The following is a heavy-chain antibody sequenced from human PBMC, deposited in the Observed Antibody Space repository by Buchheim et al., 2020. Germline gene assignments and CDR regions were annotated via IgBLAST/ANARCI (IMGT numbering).Heavy chain of an antibody. Sequence: QVQLVESGGGVVQPGRSLRLSCAASGFTFSSYAMHWVRQAPGKGLEWVAVISYDGSNKYYADSVKGRFTISRDNSKNTLHLQMNSLRAEDTAVYYCARAPRHTAMVTGPGGYWGQGTL. V-gene: IGHV3-30-3*01. CDR1: GFTFSSYA. J-gene: IGHJ4*02. D-gene: IGHD5-18*01. CDR2: ISYDGSNK. CDR3: ARAPRHTAMVTGPGGY.